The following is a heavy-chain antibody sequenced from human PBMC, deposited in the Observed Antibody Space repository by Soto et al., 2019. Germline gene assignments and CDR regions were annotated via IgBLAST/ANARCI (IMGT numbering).Heavy chain of an antibody. CDR3: ARRYGDYYYYYMDV. V-gene: IGHV3-48*01. J-gene: IGHJ6*03. Sequence: PGGSLRLSCAVSGFTFSNYGMNWVRQAPGKGLEWISYISSSSDTMFYADSVQGRFTISRDNAKNSLYLQMNRLRAEDTAVYYCARRYGDYYYYYMDVWGKGTTVTVSS. CDR2: ISSSSDTM. CDR1: GFTFSNYG. D-gene: IGHD4-17*01.